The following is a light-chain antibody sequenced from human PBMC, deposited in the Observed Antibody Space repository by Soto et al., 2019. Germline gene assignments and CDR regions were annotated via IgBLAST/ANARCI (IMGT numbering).Light chain of an antibody. CDR1: SVNTGGNS. Sequence: QSVLTQPPSVSAAPGQQVTILCSGSSVNTGGNSVSWYQQLPGTAPKLLMYDNDKRPSGIPDRFSGSKSGTSATLGITGFQTGDEADYYCGSWDSSLSAYVFGTWTTVTVL. J-gene: IGLJ1*01. V-gene: IGLV1-51*01. CDR3: GSWDSSLSAYV. CDR2: DND.